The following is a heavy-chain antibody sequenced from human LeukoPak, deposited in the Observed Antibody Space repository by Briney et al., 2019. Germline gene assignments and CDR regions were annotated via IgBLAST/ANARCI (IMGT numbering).Heavy chain of an antibody. V-gene: IGHV3-13*01. D-gene: IGHD5/OR15-5a*01. Sequence: GGSLRLSCAASGFTFRNYDIHWVRQFSGRGLEWVSAIGIADDTHYPDSMKGRFTISRENAKNSLYLQMNSLRDGDTAVNYCVRGGIQVSGIDAFDIWGQGTMVTVSS. J-gene: IGHJ3*02. CDR1: GFTFRNYD. CDR3: VRGGIQVSGIDAFDI. CDR2: IGIADDT.